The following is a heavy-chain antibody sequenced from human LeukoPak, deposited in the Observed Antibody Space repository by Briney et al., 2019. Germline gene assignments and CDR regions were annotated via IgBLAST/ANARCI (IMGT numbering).Heavy chain of an antibody. CDR2: TYYTSKWYN. V-gene: IGHV6-1*01. J-gene: IGHJ4*02. Sequence: SQTLSLTCAISGDSVSNNNAAWNWIRQSPSRGLEWLGRTYYTSKWYNGYAVSVKSRITINPDTSKNQFSLQLNSVTPEDTAVYYCAGEMSNVFGYWGQGILVTVSS. D-gene: IGHD2-8*01. CDR3: AGEMSNVFGY. CDR1: GDSVSNNNAA.